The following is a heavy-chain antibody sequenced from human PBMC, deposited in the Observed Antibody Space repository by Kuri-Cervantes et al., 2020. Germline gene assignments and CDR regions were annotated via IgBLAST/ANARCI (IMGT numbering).Heavy chain of an antibody. J-gene: IGHJ4*02. Sequence: GGSLRLSCAASGSTFSDYYMSWIRQAPGKGLEWVSYISSSGSTIYYADSVKGRFTISRDNSKNTLYLQMNSLRAEDTAVYYCAKDLIKLGYCSGGSCRLFDYWGQGTLVTVSS. CDR2: ISSSGSTI. CDR1: GSTFSDYY. D-gene: IGHD2-15*01. CDR3: AKDLIKLGYCSGGSCRLFDY. V-gene: IGHV3-11*01.